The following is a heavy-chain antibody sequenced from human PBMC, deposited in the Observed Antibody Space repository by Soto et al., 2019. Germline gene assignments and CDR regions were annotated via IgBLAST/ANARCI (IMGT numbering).Heavy chain of an antibody. CDR1: GGSIGSCD. V-gene: IGHV4-4*07. J-gene: IGHJ4*02. Sequence: SETLSLTCTVSGGSIGSCDWCWIRQPAGTGLEWIGRIYTSGSTNYNPSLKSRVTMSVDTSKNQFSLKLSSVTAAATAVYYSAKGKMAAGTFDYWGQGTLVTVSS. D-gene: IGHD6-13*01. CDR3: AKGKMAAGTFDY. CDR2: IYTSGST.